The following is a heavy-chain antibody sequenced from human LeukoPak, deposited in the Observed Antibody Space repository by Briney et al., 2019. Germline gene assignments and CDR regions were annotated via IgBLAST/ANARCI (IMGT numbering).Heavy chain of an antibody. J-gene: IGHJ4*02. V-gene: IGHV3-30-3*01. CDR3: ASESIAALRPTLHIDY. Sequence: GRSLRLSCAASGFTFNSYAMHWVRQAPGKGLEWVAVISYDGSNKYYADSVKGRFTISRDNSKNTLYLQMNSLRAEDTAVYYCASESIAALRPTLHIDYWGQGTLVTVSS. CDR1: GFTFNSYA. D-gene: IGHD6-6*01. CDR2: ISYDGSNK.